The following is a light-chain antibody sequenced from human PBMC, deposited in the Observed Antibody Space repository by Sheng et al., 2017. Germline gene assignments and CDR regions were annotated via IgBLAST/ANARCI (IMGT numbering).Light chain of an antibody. J-gene: IGKJ1*01. CDR2: WAS. CDR3: QQYYTWPQT. Sequence: DIVMTQSPDSLAVSLGERATINCKSSQSVLHSSNNKNYLAWYQQKPGQPPKVLIYWASTRESGVPDRFSGSGSGTDFTLTISSLQAEDVAVYYCQQYYTWPQTFGQGTKVEV. V-gene: IGKV4-1*01. CDR1: QSVLHSSNNKNY.